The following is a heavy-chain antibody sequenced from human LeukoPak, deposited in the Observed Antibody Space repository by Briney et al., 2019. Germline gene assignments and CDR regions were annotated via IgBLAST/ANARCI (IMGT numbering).Heavy chain of an antibody. V-gene: IGHV1-69*04. Sequence: SVKVSCKASGGTFSSYAISWVRQAPGQGLEWMGRIIPILGIANYAQKFQGRVTITADKSTSTAYMELSSLRSDDTAVYYCARDLHSMGIAAAGLYFQHWGQGTLVTVSS. CDR3: ARDLHSMGIAAAGLYFQH. CDR2: IIPILGIA. D-gene: IGHD6-13*01. CDR1: GGTFSSYA. J-gene: IGHJ1*01.